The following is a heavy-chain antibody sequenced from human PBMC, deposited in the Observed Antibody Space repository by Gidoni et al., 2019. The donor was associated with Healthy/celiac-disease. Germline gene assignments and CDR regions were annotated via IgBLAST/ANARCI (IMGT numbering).Heavy chain of an antibody. CDR2: ISSSSSYI. D-gene: IGHD3-22*01. CDR1: GFTFSSYS. J-gene: IGHJ6*02. CDR3: ARDPRGGYPRGV. V-gene: IGHV3-21*01. Sequence: EVQLVESGGGLVKPGGSLRLSCAASGFTFSSYSMNWVRQAPGKGLEWVSSISSSSSYIYYADSVKGRFTISRDNAKNSLYLQMNSLRAEDTAVYYCARDPRGGYPRGVWGQGTTVTVSS.